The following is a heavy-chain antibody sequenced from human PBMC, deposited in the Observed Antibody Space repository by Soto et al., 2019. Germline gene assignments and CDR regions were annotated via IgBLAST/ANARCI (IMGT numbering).Heavy chain of an antibody. CDR3: ARMSSAGTLNWFDP. V-gene: IGHV1-8*01. Sequence: QVQLVQSGAEVKEPGASVRVSCKASGYTFVNFDISWVRQAAGQGLEWLGWMNPGSGQTGYASKFQCRVAMARDASTGTSDLELSSLTSGDTAVYDRARMSSAGTLNWFDPWGEGTLVTVSS. J-gene: IGHJ5*02. D-gene: IGHD6-13*01. CDR2: MNPGSGQT. CDR1: GYTFVNFD.